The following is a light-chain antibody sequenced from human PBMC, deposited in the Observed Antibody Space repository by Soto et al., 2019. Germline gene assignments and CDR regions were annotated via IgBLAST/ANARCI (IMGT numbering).Light chain of an antibody. CDR1: QGLRNE. J-gene: IGKJ1*01. Sequence: AIQMTQSPSSVSASVGDRVTITCRASQGLRNELGCYQQKPGKAPKLLIYSASSLQSVVPSRFSGSGSVTDFILTISGLQPEDFATYFCLHDFTYPRTFGQGTKV. CDR2: SAS. CDR3: LHDFTYPRT. V-gene: IGKV1-6*01.